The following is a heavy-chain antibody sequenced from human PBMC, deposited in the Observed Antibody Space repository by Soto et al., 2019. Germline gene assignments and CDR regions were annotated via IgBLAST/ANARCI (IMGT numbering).Heavy chain of an antibody. V-gene: IGHV3-49*03. CDR2: IRSKAYGGTT. D-gene: IGHD3-10*01. CDR1: GFTFGDYA. Sequence: PGGSMRLSCTASGFTFGDYAVSWFRQAPGKGLEWVGFIRSKAYGGTTEYAASVKGRFTISRDDSKSIAYLQMNSLKTEDTAVYYCSRITMVRGVIDYFDYWGQGTLVTVSS. CDR3: SRITMVRGVIDYFDY. J-gene: IGHJ4*02.